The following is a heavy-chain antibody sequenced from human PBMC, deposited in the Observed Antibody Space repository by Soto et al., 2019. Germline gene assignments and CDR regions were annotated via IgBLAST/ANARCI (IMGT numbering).Heavy chain of an antibody. V-gene: IGHV4-61*01. CDR3: ARVPGP. Sequence: NPSETLSLTCTVSGGSISSGSYYWSWIRQPPGKGLECVGYIYYSGSTNYNPSLKSRVTISVDTSKNQFSLKLSSVTAADTAVYYCARVPGPWGQGTLVTSPQ. D-gene: IGHD3-10*01. CDR2: IYYSGST. J-gene: IGHJ5*02. CDR1: GGSISSGSYY.